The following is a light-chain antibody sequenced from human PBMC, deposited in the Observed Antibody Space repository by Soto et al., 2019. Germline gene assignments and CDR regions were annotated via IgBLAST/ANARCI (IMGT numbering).Light chain of an antibody. J-gene: IGLJ2*01. CDR1: NSDIGAYVF. V-gene: IGLV2-23*02. CDR2: EVS. CDR3: SSYAVSDTMI. Sequence: QSALTQPASVSGSPGQSITISCTGTNSDIGAYVFVSWYQQHPGKAPKLIIYEVSKRPSGVSNRFSGSKSGYTASLTISGLQAEDEANYYCSSYAVSDTMIFGGGTKLTVL.